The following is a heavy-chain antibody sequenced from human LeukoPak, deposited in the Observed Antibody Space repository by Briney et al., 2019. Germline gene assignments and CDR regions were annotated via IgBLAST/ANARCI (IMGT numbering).Heavy chain of an antibody. CDR1: GFTFSSYS. CDR3: ARDRAVRGVINY. CDR2: ISSSSSYI. J-gene: IGHJ4*02. Sequence: GGSLRLSCGASGFTFSSYSMNWVRQAPGKGLEWVSSISSSSSYIYYADSVKGRFTISRDNAKNSLYLQMNSLRAEDTAVYYCARDRAVRGVINYWGQGTLVTVSS. V-gene: IGHV3-21*01. D-gene: IGHD3-10*01.